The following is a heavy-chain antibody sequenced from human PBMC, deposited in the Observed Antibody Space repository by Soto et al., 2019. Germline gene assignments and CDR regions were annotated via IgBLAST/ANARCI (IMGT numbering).Heavy chain of an antibody. Sequence: SETLSLTSTVSGGSISSYYWTWIRQPAGKGLEWIGRIYTSGSTNYNPSLKSRVTMSVDTSKNQFSLKLSSVTAADTAVYYCARDRSSSGWSPRMWYFDLWGRGTLVTVSS. V-gene: IGHV4-4*07. CDR3: ARDRSSSGWSPRMWYFDL. J-gene: IGHJ2*01. CDR1: GGSISSYY. D-gene: IGHD6-19*01. CDR2: IYTSGST.